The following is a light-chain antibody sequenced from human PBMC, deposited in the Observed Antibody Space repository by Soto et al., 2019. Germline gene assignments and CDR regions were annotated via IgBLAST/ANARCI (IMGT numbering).Light chain of an antibody. CDR2: GNS. Sequence: QSALTQPASVSGSPGQSITISCTGTSSDVGAYSYVSWFQQHPGKAPKLIIFGNSHRPSGVPDRFFGSKSGTSASLAITGLQAEDEADYYCQSYDRSLSGSVFGGGTQLTVL. CDR1: SSDVGAYSY. CDR3: QSYDRSLSGSV. V-gene: IGLV2-14*03. J-gene: IGLJ7*01.